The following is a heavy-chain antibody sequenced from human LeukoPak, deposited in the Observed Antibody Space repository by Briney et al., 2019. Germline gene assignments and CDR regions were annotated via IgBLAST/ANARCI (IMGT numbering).Heavy chain of an antibody. CDR2: INYSGST. V-gene: IGHV4-59*08. Sequence: SETLSLTCTVSGGSISTYYWNWIRQPAGKGLVWIGYINYSGSTNYNPSLKSRVTISVDTSKNQLSLKLSSVTAAATAVYYCARHSPVYYDFDFWGQGTLVTVSS. D-gene: IGHD3-10*01. CDR1: GGSISTYY. CDR3: ARHSPVYYDFDF. J-gene: IGHJ4*02.